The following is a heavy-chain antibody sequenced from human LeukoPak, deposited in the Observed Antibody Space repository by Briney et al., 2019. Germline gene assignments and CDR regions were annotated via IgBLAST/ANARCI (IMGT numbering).Heavy chain of an antibody. CDR3: ATTVEYGADFDY. J-gene: IGHJ4*02. V-gene: IGHV1-18*01. Sequence: GASVKVSCKASGYTFTSYGISWVRQAPGQGLEWMGWISAYNGNTNYAQKFQGRVTMTEDTSTDTAYMELSSLRSEDTAVYYCATTVEYGADFDYWGQGTLVTVSS. CDR2: ISAYNGNT. CDR1: GYTFTSYG. D-gene: IGHD4-17*01.